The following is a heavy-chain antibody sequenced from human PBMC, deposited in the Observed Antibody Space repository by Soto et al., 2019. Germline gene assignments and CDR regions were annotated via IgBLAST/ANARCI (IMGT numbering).Heavy chain of an antibody. J-gene: IGHJ4*02. CDR1: GFSLSTSGVG. Sequence: SGPTLVKPTQTLTLTCTFSGFSLSTSGVGVGWIRQPPGKALEWLALIYWDDDKRYSPSLKSRLTITKDTSKNQVVLTMTNMDPVDTATYYCAHRAYCSSTSCLHFDYWGQGTLVTVSS. D-gene: IGHD2-2*01. CDR2: IYWDDDK. V-gene: IGHV2-5*02. CDR3: AHRAYCSSTSCLHFDY.